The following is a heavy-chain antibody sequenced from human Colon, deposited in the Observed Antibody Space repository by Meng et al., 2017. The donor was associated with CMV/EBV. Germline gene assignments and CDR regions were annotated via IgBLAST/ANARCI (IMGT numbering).Heavy chain of an antibody. V-gene: IGHV3-23*01. CDR2: ISAGGQST. Sequence: GESLKISCAASGFTFNNYAMNWVRLLPGKGVEWVSGISAGGQSTYYVESVKGRFAISRDNSRNTLHLEMNSLRAEDTALYYCAIGKPNVSGGPWEDTFSVWGQGTMVTVSS. CDR3: AIGKPNVSGGPWEDTFSV. D-gene: IGHD6-19*01. J-gene: IGHJ3*01. CDR1: GFTFNNYA.